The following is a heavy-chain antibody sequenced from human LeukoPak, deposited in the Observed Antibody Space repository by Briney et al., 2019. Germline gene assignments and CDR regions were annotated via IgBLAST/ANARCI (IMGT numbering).Heavy chain of an antibody. Sequence: GGSLRLSCVGSGFTVSSDYMSWVRQAPGRGLGWVSIIYSDGSTYYANSVKGRFTISRDSSKNTLYLQMNSLRADDTAIYYCARDSGFSDYAYWGQGTLVTVSS. CDR2: IYSDGST. J-gene: IGHJ4*02. CDR1: GFTVSSDY. D-gene: IGHD4-17*01. CDR3: ARDSGFSDYAY. V-gene: IGHV3-66*01.